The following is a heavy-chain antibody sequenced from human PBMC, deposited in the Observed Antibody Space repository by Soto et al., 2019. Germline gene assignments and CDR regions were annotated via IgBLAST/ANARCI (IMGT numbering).Heavy chain of an antibody. CDR1: GGTFSSYA. V-gene: IGHV1-69*01. D-gene: IGHD3-3*01. CDR3: AVGGRSSWFSDY. CDR2: IIPILETA. Sequence: QVQLEQSGAEVKKPGSSVKVSCKTSGGTFSSYAVSWVRQAPGQGLEWMGGIIPILETANYAQKFQSKVTSTAKESTSTAYMELSSLRSEVTAVYFWAVGGRSSWFSDYWGQGTVVTVSA. J-gene: IGHJ4*02.